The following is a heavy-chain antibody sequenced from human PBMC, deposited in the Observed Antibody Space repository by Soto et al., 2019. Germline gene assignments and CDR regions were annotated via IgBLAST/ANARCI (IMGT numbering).Heavy chain of an antibody. V-gene: IGHV3-30-3*01. Sequence: QVQLVESGGGMVQPGRSLRLSCAASGFTFSGHGMHWVRQAPGKGLDWVTFISYDGSTTYYADSVKGRFTISRDNSQNTLYLQMNSLRPEDTAFYFCARDCATGGTYLGIDDWAQGTLVTVSS. D-gene: IGHD1-26*01. CDR2: ISYDGSTT. J-gene: IGHJ4*02. CDR3: ARDCATGGTYLGIDD. CDR1: GFTFSGHG.